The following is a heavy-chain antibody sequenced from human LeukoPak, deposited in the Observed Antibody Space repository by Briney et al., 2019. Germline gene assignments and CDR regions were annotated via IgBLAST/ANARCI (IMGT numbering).Heavy chain of an antibody. CDR3: AKVRSFNWFDP. Sequence: PGGSLRLSCAASGFTFSSYAMSWVRQAPGKGLEWVSTTSGSGGSTYYAGSVKGRFTISRDNSKNTLYLQMNSLRAEDTAVYYCAKVRSFNWFDPWGQGTLVTVSS. V-gene: IGHV3-23*01. CDR2: TSGSGGST. J-gene: IGHJ5*02. CDR1: GFTFSSYA. D-gene: IGHD3-10*01.